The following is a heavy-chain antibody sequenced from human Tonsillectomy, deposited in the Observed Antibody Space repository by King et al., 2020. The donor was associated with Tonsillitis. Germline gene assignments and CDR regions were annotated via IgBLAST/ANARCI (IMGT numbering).Heavy chain of an antibody. D-gene: IGHD1-26*01. CDR1: GYTFTGYY. CDR3: ARARDFRANWFDP. V-gene: IGHV1-2*02. Sequence: QLVQSGAEVKKPGASVKVSCKASGYTFTGYYMHWVRQAPGQGLEWMGWINPNSGGTNYAQKFQGRVTMTRDTSISKAYMELSRLRSDDTAVYYCARARDFRANWFDPWGQGTLVTVSS. J-gene: IGHJ5*02. CDR2: INPNSGGT.